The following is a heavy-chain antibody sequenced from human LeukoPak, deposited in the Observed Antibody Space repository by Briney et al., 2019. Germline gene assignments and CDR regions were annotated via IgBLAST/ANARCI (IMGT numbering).Heavy chain of an antibody. Sequence: GGSQRLSCAASGFSFSGYAMSWVRQAPGKGLEWVSLISGGGSSTYYADSVKGRFTISRDNSKNTLYLQMNSLRAEDTAVYYCAKDRLSYGGNFDYWGQGTLAPVSS. CDR2: ISGGGSST. J-gene: IGHJ4*02. V-gene: IGHV3-23*01. CDR3: AKDRLSYGGNFDY. D-gene: IGHD4-23*01. CDR1: GFSFSGYA.